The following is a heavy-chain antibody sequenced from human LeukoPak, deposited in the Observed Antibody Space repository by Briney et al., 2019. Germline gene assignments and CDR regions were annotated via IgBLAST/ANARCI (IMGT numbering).Heavy chain of an antibody. D-gene: IGHD3-10*01. V-gene: IGHV3-48*03. CDR2: ISSSGSTI. CDR1: GFTFSSYE. Sequence: GGSLRLSCAASGFTFSSYEMNWVRQAPGKGLEWVSYISSSGSTIYYADPVKGRFTISRDNAKNSLYLQMNSLRVEDTAVYYCAREMVRGQRSRRAFDIWGQGRMVTVSS. CDR3: AREMVRGQRSRRAFDI. J-gene: IGHJ3*02.